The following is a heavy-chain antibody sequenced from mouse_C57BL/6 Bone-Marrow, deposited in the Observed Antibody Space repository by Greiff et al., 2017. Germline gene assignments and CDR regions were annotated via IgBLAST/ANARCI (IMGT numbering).Heavy chain of an antibody. CDR1: GYTFTDYY. Sequence: VQLQQSGPELVKPGASVKISCKASGYTFTDYYMNWVKQSHGKSLEWIGDINPNNGGTSYNQKFKGKATLTVDKSSSTAYMELRSLTSEDSAVYYCSLYYGNYGYFDVWGTGTTVTVSS. CDR2: INPNNGGT. CDR3: SLYYGNYGYFDV. J-gene: IGHJ1*03. V-gene: IGHV1-26*01. D-gene: IGHD2-1*01.